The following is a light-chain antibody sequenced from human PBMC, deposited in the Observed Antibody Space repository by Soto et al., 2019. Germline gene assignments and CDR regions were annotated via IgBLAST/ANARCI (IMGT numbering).Light chain of an antibody. J-gene: IGKJ4*01. CDR2: GAS. V-gene: IGKV3-15*01. CDR1: QSVSSN. Sequence: EIVMTQSPATLSVSLGERATLSCRASQSVSSNLAWYQHKPGQAPRLLIYGASTRATGIPARFSGSGSGTEFTLSISSLQSEDFAVYYCQQYNNWPPLTFGGGTKVEIK. CDR3: QQYNNWPPLT.